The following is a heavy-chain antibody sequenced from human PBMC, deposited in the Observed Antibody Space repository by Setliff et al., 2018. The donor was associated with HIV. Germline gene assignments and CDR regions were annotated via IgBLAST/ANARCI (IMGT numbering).Heavy chain of an antibody. D-gene: IGHD2-15*01. CDR3: ARGLNYKFDTSGLFPRSYYFDY. Sequence: PSETLSLTCAVSGASIRSGVYYWSWIRQPAGKGPEWIGHIFPSGSTNYSPSLKSRITISMDTSKNQFSLKLSSVTAADTAVYYCARGLNYKFDTSGLFPRSYYFDYWGQGTLVTVSS. V-gene: IGHV4-61*09. CDR2: IFPSGST. CDR1: GASIRSGVYY. J-gene: IGHJ4*02.